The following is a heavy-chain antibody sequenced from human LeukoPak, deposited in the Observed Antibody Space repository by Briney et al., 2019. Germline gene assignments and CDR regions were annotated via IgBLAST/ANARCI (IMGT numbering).Heavy chain of an antibody. D-gene: IGHD6-19*01. CDR1: GFTFSSYN. Sequence: GGSLRLSCAASGFTFSSYNMNWVRQPPGKGLEWVSYISSSGSTIYYTDSVKGRFTISRDNAQSSLYPQMNSLRAEDTAVYYCARTREQWQVLDYWGQGTLVTVSS. CDR3: ARTREQWQVLDY. V-gene: IGHV3-48*04. J-gene: IGHJ4*02. CDR2: ISSSGSTI.